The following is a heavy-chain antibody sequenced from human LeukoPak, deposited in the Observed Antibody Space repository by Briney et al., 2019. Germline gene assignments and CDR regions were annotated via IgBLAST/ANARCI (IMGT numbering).Heavy chain of an antibody. CDR3: ARDVEIGYSYGYIFDY. CDR1: GGSFSGYY. CDR2: INHSGST. D-gene: IGHD5-18*01. V-gene: IGHV4-34*01. Sequence: SETLSLTCAVYGGSFSGYYWSWIRQPPGKGLEWIGEINHSGSTNYNPSLKSRVTISVDTSKNQFSLKLSSVTAADTAVYYCARDVEIGYSYGYIFDYWGQGTLVTVSS. J-gene: IGHJ4*02.